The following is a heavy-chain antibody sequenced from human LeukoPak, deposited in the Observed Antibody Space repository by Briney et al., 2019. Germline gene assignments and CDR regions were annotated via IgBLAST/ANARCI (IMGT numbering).Heavy chain of an antibody. V-gene: IGHV4-61*01. CDR3: ARRPTGDPKFDY. J-gene: IGHJ4*02. D-gene: IGHD7-27*01. Sequence: KPSETLSLTCTVSGGSVGSGTFYWSWIRQPPGKGLEWIGDIYYSGSTNYNPSLKSRVTISVDMSTNQFSLKLISVTAADTAVYYCARRPTGDPKFDYWGQGTLVTVSS. CDR1: GGSVGSGTFY. CDR2: IYYSGST.